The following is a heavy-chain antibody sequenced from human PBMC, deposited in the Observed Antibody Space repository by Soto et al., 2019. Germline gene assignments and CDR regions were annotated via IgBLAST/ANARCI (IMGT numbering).Heavy chain of an antibody. J-gene: IGHJ6*02. CDR2: INAGNGNT. CDR1: GYTFTSYA. Sequence: GASVKVSCKASGYTFTSYAMHWVRQAPGQRLEWMGWINAGNGNTKYSQKFQGRVTITRDTSASTAYMELSSLRSEDTALYYCARSLELLAYYYGMDVWSQGTTVTVSS. CDR3: ARSLELLAYYYGMDV. V-gene: IGHV1-3*01. D-gene: IGHD1-7*01.